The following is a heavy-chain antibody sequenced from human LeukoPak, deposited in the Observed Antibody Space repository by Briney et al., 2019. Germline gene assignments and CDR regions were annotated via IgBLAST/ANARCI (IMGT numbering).Heavy chain of an antibody. CDR1: GGTFNSYA. CDR2: IIPMFGTA. J-gene: IGHJ6*03. Sequence: EASVKVSCKASGGTFNSYAISWVRQAPGQGLEWMGGIIPMFGTANYAQKFQGRVTITADESTSTAYMELSSLRSEDTAVYYCARDGNYYGSGTGTTLKKYYYYMDVWGKGTTVTVSS. CDR3: ARDGNYYGSGTGTTLKKYYYYMDV. V-gene: IGHV1-69*13. D-gene: IGHD3-10*01.